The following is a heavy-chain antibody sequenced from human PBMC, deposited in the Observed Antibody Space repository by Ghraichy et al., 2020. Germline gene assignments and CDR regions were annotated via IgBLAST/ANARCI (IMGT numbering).Heavy chain of an antibody. Sequence: GGSLRLSCAASGFTFSSYEMNWVRQAPGKGLEWVSYISSSGSTIYYADSVKGRFTISRDNAKNSLYLQMNSLRAEDTAVYYCARDSYSGSYSPTFDYWGQGTLVTVSS. V-gene: IGHV3-48*03. CDR1: GFTFSSYE. CDR2: ISSSGSTI. J-gene: IGHJ4*02. D-gene: IGHD1-26*01. CDR3: ARDSYSGSYSPTFDY.